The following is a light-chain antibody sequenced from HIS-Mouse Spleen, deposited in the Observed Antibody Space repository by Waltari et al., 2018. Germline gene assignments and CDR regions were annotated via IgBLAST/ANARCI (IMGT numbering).Light chain of an antibody. J-gene: IGLJ3*02. Sequence: QSVLTQPPSASGTPGQRVTISCSGSSSNIGSNYVYWYQQLPGTAPTLVLCRNDPRHSGVPDRFSGSKSGTSASLAISGLRCEDEADYYCAAWDDSLSGPVFGGGTKLTVL. CDR1: SSNIGSNY. V-gene: IGLV1-47*01. CDR2: RND. CDR3: AAWDDSLSGPV.